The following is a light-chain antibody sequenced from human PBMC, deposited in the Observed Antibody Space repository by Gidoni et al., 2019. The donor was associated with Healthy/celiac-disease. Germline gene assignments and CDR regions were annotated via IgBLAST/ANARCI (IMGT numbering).Light chain of an antibody. CDR1: SSDVGGYNY. Sequence: QSALTQPASVSGSPGQSITISCTGTSSDVGGYNYVSWYQQHPGKAPKLMIYDVSNRPSRVSNRFSGSKSGNTASLTISGLQAEDEADYYCSSYTSSSTRVFGGGTKLTVX. CDR2: DVS. CDR3: SSYTSSSTRV. J-gene: IGLJ3*02. V-gene: IGLV2-14*03.